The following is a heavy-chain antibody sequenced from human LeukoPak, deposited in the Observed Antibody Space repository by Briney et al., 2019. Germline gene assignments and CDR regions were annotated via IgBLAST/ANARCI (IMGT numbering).Heavy chain of an antibody. CDR1: GGSFSGYY. CDR3: ARSSEGRYYYDSSGFSYYYYYMDV. J-gene: IGHJ6*03. Sequence: SETLSLTCAVYGGSFSGYYWSWIRQPPGKGLEWIGYMYYSGSTNYNPSLKSRVTISVDMSKNQVSLKLSSVTAADTAVYYCARSSEGRYYYDSSGFSYYYYYMDVWGKGTTVTISS. D-gene: IGHD3-22*01. V-gene: IGHV4-59*01. CDR2: MYYSGST.